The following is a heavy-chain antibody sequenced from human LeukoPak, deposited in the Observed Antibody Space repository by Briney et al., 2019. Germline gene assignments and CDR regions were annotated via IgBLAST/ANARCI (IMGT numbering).Heavy chain of an antibody. CDR2: ISYDGSVK. J-gene: IGHJ4*02. D-gene: IGHD3-22*01. CDR1: GFTFSSYG. V-gene: IGHV3-30*18. CDR3: VKDDYYDSSGPDY. Sequence: GGSLRLSCAASGFTFSSYGMHWVRQAPGKGLEWVAVISYDGSVKYYSDSVKGRFTISRDSSKNTLYLQMSSLRAEDTAVYYCVKDDYYDSSGPDYWGQGTLVTVSS.